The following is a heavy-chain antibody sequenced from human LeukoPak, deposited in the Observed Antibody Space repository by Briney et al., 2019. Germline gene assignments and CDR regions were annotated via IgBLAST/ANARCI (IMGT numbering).Heavy chain of an antibody. CDR3: ARELSCSSTSCPWAY. D-gene: IGHD2-2*01. CDR1: GGTFSSYA. CDR2: IIPILGIA. Sequence: ASVTVSCKASGGTFSSYAISWVRQAPGQGLEWMGRIIPILGIADYAQKFQGRVTITADRSTSTAYMELSSLRSEDTAVYYCARELSCSSTSCPWAYWGQGTLVTVSS. V-gene: IGHV1-69*04. J-gene: IGHJ4*02.